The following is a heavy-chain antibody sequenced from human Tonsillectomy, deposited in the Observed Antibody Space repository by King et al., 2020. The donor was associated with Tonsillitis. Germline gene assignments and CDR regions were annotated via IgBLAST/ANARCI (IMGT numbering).Heavy chain of an antibody. CDR1: GGSISSSDYS. CDR2: IFYSLNT. Sequence: QLQESGPGLVKPSQTLSLTCNVSGGSISSSDYSWTWIRQPPGKGLEWIGYIFYSLNTFYNPSLKSRVTISVDTSRTQFSLRLGSVTAADTAVYYCARSIPAARHQDAFDIWGQGTMVTVSS. J-gene: IGHJ3*02. D-gene: IGHD2-2*01. CDR3: ARSIPAARHQDAFDI. V-gene: IGHV4-30-4*01.